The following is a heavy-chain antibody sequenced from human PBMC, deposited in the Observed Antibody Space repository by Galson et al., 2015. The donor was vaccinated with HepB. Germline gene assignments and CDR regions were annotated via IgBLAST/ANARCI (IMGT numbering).Heavy chain of an antibody. Sequence: SVKVSCKASGYTFTSYDINWVRQATGQGLEWMGWMNPNSGNTGYAQKFQGRVTMTRNTSISTAYMELSSLRSEDTAVYYCARRAIAARQARGGFDYWGQGTLVTVSS. V-gene: IGHV1-8*01. CDR1: GYTFTSYD. CDR2: MNPNSGNT. D-gene: IGHD6-6*01. CDR3: ARRAIAARQARGGFDY. J-gene: IGHJ4*02.